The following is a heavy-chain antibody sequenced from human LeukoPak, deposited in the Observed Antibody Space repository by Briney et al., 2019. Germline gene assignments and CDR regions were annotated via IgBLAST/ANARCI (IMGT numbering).Heavy chain of an antibody. J-gene: IGHJ6*03. CDR2: IAGVGGRT. V-gene: IGHV3-23*01. CDR3: AKASDDYGDYYYYYYMDV. Sequence: GGSLRLSCTASGFTFSNSALSWVRQAPGKGLEWVSAIAGVGGRTYYADSVKGRFTISRDNSKNTLFLQMESLRAEDTAVYYCAKASDDYGDYYYYYYMDVWGKGTTVTVSS. CDR1: GFTFSNSA. D-gene: IGHD4-17*01.